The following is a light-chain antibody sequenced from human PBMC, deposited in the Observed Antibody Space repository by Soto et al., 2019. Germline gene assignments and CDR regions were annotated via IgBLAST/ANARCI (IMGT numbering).Light chain of an antibody. Sequence: QAVVTQPPSASGTPGQRFTISGSGSSSNTGSNTVTGYQHLPGTAPKLLIYSNDQRPSGVPGRFSGSKSGTSASLAISGLQSEDEADYYCASWDDSRKGVVFGGGTKLTVL. CDR2: SND. J-gene: IGLJ2*01. CDR3: ASWDDSRKGVV. V-gene: IGLV1-44*01. CDR1: SSNTGSNT.